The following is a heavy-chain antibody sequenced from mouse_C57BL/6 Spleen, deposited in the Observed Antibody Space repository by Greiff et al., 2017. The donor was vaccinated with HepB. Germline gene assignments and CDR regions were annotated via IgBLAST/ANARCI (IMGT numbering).Heavy chain of an antibody. D-gene: IGHD2-5*01. Sequence: QVQLQQPGAELVMPGASVKLSCKASGYTFTSYWMHWVKQRPGQGLEWIGEIDPSDSYTNYNQKFKGKSTLTVDKSSSTAYMQLSSLTSEDSAVYYCARSSYYSNYSYYFDYCGQGTTLTVSS. CDR2: IDPSDSYT. J-gene: IGHJ2*01. CDR3: ARSSYYSNYSYYFDY. V-gene: IGHV1-69*01. CDR1: GYTFTSYW.